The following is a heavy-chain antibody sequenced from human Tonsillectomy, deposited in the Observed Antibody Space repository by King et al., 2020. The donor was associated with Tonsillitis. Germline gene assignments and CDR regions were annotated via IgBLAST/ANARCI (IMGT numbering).Heavy chain of an antibody. CDR3: VKSFGEYYYFGSGTNFFEF. Sequence: VQLVESGGGVTQPGSSLTLSCEASGFTFTAYALNWVRKAPGKGLEWVAFVSHDGDDTYYAESVRGRFTISRSNSRETISLRMNSLRVEDTGVYYCVKSFGEYYYFGSGTNFFEFWGQGTLVTASS. CDR1: GFTFTAYA. D-gene: IGHD3-10*01. V-gene: IGHV3-30*18. CDR2: VSHDGDDT. J-gene: IGHJ4*02.